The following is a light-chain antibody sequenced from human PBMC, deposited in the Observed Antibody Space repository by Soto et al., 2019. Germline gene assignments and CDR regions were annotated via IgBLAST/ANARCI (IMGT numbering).Light chain of an antibody. CDR2: AAS. CDR3: QQLNSYPLT. Sequence: DIQMTQSPSSLSASVRDRVTITCRASQGISSYLAWYQQKPGKAPKLLIHAASTLQSGVLSRFSGSGSGTEFTLTISSLQPEDFATYYCQQLNSYPLTFGGGTKV. J-gene: IGKJ4*01. V-gene: IGKV1-9*01. CDR1: QGISSY.